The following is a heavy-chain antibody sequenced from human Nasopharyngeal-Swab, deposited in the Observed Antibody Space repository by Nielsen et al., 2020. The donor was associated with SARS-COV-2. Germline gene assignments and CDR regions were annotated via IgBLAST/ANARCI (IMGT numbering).Heavy chain of an antibody. V-gene: IGHV4-39*01. CDR3: ARHGLRSYGYGFYYGMDV. CDR2: IYYSGST. D-gene: IGHD5-18*01. J-gene: IGHJ6*02. Sequence: SETLSLTCTVSDGSISSSSYYWGWIRQPPGKGLEWIGSIYYSGSTYYNPSLKSRVTISVDTSKNQFSLKLSSVTAADTAVYCCARHGLRSYGYGFYYGMDVWGQGTTVTVSS. CDR1: DGSISSSSYY.